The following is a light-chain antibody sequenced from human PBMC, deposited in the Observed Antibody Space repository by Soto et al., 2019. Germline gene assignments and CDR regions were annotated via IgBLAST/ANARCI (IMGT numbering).Light chain of an antibody. CDR3: QQYYSTPLT. Sequence: IGMTHSPDSLAESLGERATINFKSSQSVLYSSNNKNYLAWYQQKPGQPPKLLIYWASTRESGVPDRFSGSGYGTDFNLTISSLQAEDVAVYYCQQYYSTPLTFGGGTKVDIK. J-gene: IGKJ4*01. CDR1: QSVLYSSNNKNY. CDR2: WAS. V-gene: IGKV4-1*01.